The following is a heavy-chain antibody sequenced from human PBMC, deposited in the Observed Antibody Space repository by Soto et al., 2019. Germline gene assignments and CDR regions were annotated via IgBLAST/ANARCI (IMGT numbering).Heavy chain of an antibody. V-gene: IGHV1-69*01. CDR1: GGTFSSYA. CDR2: IIPIFGTA. D-gene: IGHD3-3*01. J-gene: IGHJ4*02. Sequence: QVQLVQSGAEVKKPGSSVKVSCKASGGTFSSYAISWVRQAPGQGLEWMGGIIPIFGTANYAQKFQGRVTITAAESTSTAYMELSSLISEDTAVYYCARDHLQPGFGVVFAGTPDYWGQGTLVTVSS. CDR3: ARDHLQPGFGVVFAGTPDY.